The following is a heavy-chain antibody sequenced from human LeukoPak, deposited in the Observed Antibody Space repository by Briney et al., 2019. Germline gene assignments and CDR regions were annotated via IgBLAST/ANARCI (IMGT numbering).Heavy chain of an antibody. J-gene: IGHJ4*02. CDR3: ARADYGGIRIYYFDY. D-gene: IGHD4-23*01. V-gene: IGHV1-69*04. CDR1: GGTFSSYA. CDR2: IIPILGIA. Sequence: EASVKVSCKASGGTFSSYAISWVRQAPGQGLEWMGRIIPILGIANYAQKFQGGVTITADKSTSTAYMELSSLRSEDTAVYYCARADYGGIRIYYFDYWGQGTLVTVSS.